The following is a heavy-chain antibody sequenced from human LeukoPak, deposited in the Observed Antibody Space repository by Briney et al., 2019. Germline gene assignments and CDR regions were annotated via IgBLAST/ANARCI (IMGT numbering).Heavy chain of an antibody. V-gene: IGHV3-74*01. CDR1: GFTFSSYW. CDR3: AKRDTTGLYYFDY. Sequence: GGSLRLSCAASGFTFSSYWMHWVRQAPGEGLVWVSRINSDGSSTSYADSVKGRFTISRDNSKNTLCLQMNSLRAEDTAVYYCAKRDTTGLYYFDYWGQGTMVTVSS. J-gene: IGHJ4*02. D-gene: IGHD2-8*01. CDR2: INSDGSST.